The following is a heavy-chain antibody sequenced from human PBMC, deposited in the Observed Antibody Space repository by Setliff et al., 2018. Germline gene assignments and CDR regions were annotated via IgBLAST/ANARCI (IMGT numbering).Heavy chain of an antibody. CDR2: IYYSGST. CDR3: ARAKDGYDFDYFDY. D-gene: IGHD5-12*01. CDR1: GDSINPYY. Sequence: SETLSLTCSVSGDSINPYYWTWIRQPPGKGLEWIGYIYYSGSTNYNPSLKSRVTISVDTSKNQFSLKLTSLTAADTAVYYCARAKDGYDFDYFDYWGQGTPVTVSS. J-gene: IGHJ4*02. V-gene: IGHV4-59*12.